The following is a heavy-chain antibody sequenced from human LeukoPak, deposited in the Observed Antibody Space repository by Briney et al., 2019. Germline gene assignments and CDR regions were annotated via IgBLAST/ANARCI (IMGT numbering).Heavy chain of an antibody. V-gene: IGHV3-48*01. CDR1: GFTFSSYS. D-gene: IGHD2-15*01. CDR2: IRSSSSTI. CDR3: ARYQVVVAAGYYYYMDV. Sequence: GGSLRLSCAASGFTFSSYSMNWVRQAPGKGLEWVSYIRSSSSTIYYADSVKGRFTISRDNAKNSLYLQMNSLRAEDTAVYYCARYQVVVAAGYYYYMDVWGKGTTVTVSS. J-gene: IGHJ6*03.